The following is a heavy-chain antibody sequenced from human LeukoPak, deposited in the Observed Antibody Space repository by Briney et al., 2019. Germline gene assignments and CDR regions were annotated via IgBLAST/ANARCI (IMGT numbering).Heavy chain of an antibody. V-gene: IGHV3-23*01. CDR2: ISGSGGST. Sequence: PSETLSLTCTVSGGSFSTYYWSWVRQAPGKGLEWVSAISGSGGSTYYADSVKGRFTISRDNSKNTLYLQMNSLRAEDTAVYYCAKRYCSSTSCYAVGGDYYYMDVWGKGTTVTVSS. J-gene: IGHJ6*03. D-gene: IGHD2-2*01. CDR1: GGSFSTYY. CDR3: AKRYCSSTSCYAVGGDYYYMDV.